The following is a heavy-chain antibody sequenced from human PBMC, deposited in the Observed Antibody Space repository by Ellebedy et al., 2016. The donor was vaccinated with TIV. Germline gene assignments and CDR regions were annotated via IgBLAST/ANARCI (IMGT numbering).Heavy chain of an antibody. CDR2: ISAYNGNT. Sequence: ASVKVSCKASGGTFSSYGISWVRQAPGQGLEWMGWISAYNGNTNYAQKLQGRVTMTTDTSTSTAYMELRSLRSDDTAVYYCARDLLGYYGSGSYYTIEGEIDYWGQGTLVTVSS. V-gene: IGHV1-18*04. J-gene: IGHJ4*02. CDR3: ARDLLGYYGSGSYYTIEGEIDY. CDR1: GGTFSSYG. D-gene: IGHD3-10*01.